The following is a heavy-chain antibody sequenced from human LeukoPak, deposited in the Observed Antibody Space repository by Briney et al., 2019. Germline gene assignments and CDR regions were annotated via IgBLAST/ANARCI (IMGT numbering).Heavy chain of an antibody. CDR2: IYYSGST. D-gene: IGHD2-2*01. J-gene: IGHJ4*02. Sequence: SETLSLTCTVSGGSISSYYWSWIRQPAGKGLEWIGYIYYSGSTNYNPSLKSRVTISVDTSKNQFSLKLSSVTAADTAVYYCARLTVQGGLGPADIDYWGQGTLVTVSS. V-gene: IGHV4-59*08. CDR1: GGSISSYY. CDR3: ARLTVQGGLGPADIDY.